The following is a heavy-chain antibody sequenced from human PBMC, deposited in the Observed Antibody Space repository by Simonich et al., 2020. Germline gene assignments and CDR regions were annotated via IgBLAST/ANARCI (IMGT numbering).Heavy chain of an antibody. J-gene: IGHJ6*03. V-gene: IGHV1-2*02. Sequence: QVQLVQSGAEVKKPGASVKVSCKASGYTFTGYYMHWVRQAPGQGLEGMGWIKPNSGGTNYAQKVQGRVTMTRDTSISTAYMELSRLRSDDTAVYYCARGGVQYYYYYMDVWGKGTTVTVSS. D-gene: IGHD3-3*01. CDR2: IKPNSGGT. CDR1: GYTFTGYY. CDR3: ARGGVQYYYYYMDV.